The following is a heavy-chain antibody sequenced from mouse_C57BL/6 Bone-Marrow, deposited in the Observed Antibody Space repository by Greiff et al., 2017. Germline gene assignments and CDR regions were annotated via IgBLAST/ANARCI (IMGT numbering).Heavy chain of an antibody. CDR3: ARDYGSSFAY. J-gene: IGHJ3*01. Sequence: QVQLKQSGAELVKPGASVKLSCKASGYTFTSYWMHWVKQRPGQGLEWIGMIHPNSGSTNYNEKFKSKATLTVDKSSSTAYMQRSSLTSVDSAVYYCARDYGSSFAYWGQGTLVTVSA. CDR2: IHPNSGST. V-gene: IGHV1-64*01. D-gene: IGHD1-1*01. CDR1: GYTFTSYW.